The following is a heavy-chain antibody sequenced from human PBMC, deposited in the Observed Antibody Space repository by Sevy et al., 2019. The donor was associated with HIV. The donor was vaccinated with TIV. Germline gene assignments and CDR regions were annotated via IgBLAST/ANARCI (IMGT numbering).Heavy chain of an antibody. CDR1: GFSLSTSGLG. V-gene: IGHV2-5*02. CDR2: IYWDDDK. Sequence: SGPTLVNPTQTLTLTCTFSGFSLSTSGLGVGWIRQPPGKALEWLALIYWDDDKRYSPSLKSRLTITKDTSKNQVVLTMTNMDPVDTATYYCAHADCGGDCYYRVSNYYYYMDVWGKGTTVTVSS. CDR3: AHADCGGDCYYRVSNYYYYMDV. J-gene: IGHJ6*03. D-gene: IGHD2-21*01.